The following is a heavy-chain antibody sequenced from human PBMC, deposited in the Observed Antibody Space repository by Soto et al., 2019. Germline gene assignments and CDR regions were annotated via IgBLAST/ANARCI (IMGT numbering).Heavy chain of an antibody. CDR3: ARDKDREQLGGNYYYALDV. CDR2: IIPIFRTP. J-gene: IGHJ6*02. CDR1: GDTFSSFA. D-gene: IGHD1-1*01. V-gene: IGHV1-69*05. Sequence: QVHLVQSGAEVKKPGSSVKVSCKASGDTFSSFAISWVRQAPGQGLEWMGGIIPIFRTPKYGQKFQGRDTNTPDEPTSTAYMELSSLRSDDTAVYYCARDKDREQLGGNYYYALDVWGQGTTVIVSS.